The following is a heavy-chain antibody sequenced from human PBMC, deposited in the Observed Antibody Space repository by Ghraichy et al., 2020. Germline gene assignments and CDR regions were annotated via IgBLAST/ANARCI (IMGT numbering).Heavy chain of an antibody. D-gene: IGHD3-16*02. J-gene: IGHJ4*02. V-gene: IGHV3-21*01. CDR2: ISSSSSYI. Sequence: GGSLRLSCAASGFTFSSYSMNWVRQAPGKGLEWVSSISSSSSYIYYADSVKGRFTISRDNAKNSLYLQMNSLRAEDTAVYYCARDEYARLRLGELSFQPIDYWGQGTLVTVSS. CDR1: GFTFSSYS. CDR3: ARDEYARLRLGELSFQPIDY.